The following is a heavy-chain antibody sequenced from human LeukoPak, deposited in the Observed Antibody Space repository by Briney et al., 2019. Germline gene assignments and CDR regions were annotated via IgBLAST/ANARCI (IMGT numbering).Heavy chain of an antibody. V-gene: IGHV3-30-3*01. J-gene: IGHJ3*02. Sequence: GGSLRLSCAASGFTFSSYAMHWVRQAPGKGLEWVAVISYDGSNKYYADSVKGRFTISRDNSKNTLYLQMNSLRAEDTAVYYCAKGGGSSRGAFDIWGQGTMVTVSS. CDR2: ISYDGSNK. D-gene: IGHD2-15*01. CDR3: AKGGGSSRGAFDI. CDR1: GFTFSSYA.